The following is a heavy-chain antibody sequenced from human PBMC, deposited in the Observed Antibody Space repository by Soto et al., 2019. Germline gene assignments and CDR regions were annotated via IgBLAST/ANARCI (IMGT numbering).Heavy chain of an antibody. CDR2: ISYDGSNK. J-gene: IGHJ4*02. CDR3: ARDSTYYYDSSGYYYFDY. D-gene: IGHD3-22*01. CDR1: GFTFSSYA. V-gene: IGHV3-30-3*01. Sequence: GSLRLSCAASGFTFSSYAMHWVRQAPGKGLEWVAVISYDGSNKYYADSVKGRFTISRDNSKNTLYLQTNSLRAEDTAVYYCARDSTYYYDSSGYYYFDYWRQGTLVTVSS.